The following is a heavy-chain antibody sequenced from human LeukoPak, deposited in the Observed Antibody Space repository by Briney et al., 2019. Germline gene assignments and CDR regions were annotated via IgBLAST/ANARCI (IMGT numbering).Heavy chain of an antibody. D-gene: IGHD6-13*01. CDR1: GFTFSAYA. J-gene: IGHJ3*02. CDR2: ISGSGGST. Sequence: GGSLRLSCAASGFTFSAYAMNWVRQAPGKGLEWVSVISGSGGSTYYADSVKGRFTISRDNSKNTLYLQMNSLTTEDTAVYYCARVKSLIAALPDAFDIWGQGTMVTVSS. CDR3: ARVKSLIAALPDAFDI. V-gene: IGHV3-23*01.